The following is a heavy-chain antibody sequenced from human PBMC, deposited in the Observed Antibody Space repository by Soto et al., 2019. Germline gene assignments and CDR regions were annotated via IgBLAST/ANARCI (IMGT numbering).Heavy chain of an antibody. J-gene: IGHJ3*02. D-gene: IGHD1-1*01. V-gene: IGHV2-5*02. CDR3: AHLNWNDAFDI. CDR1: GFSLSTSGVG. CDR2: IYWDDDK. Sequence: SGPTLVNPTQPLTLTCTFSGFSLSTSGVGVGWIRQPPGKALEWFALIYWDDDKRYSPSLKSRLTIAKDTSKNQVVLTMTNMDPVDTATYYCAHLNWNDAFDIWGQGTMVTVSS.